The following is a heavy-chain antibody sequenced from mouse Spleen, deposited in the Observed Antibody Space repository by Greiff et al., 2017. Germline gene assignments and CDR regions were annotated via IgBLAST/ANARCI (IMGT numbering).Heavy chain of an antibody. D-gene: IGHD2-5*01. J-gene: IGHJ3*01. Sequence: VQLQQSGAELVKPGASVKLSCKASGYTFTSYWMQWVKQRPGQGLEWIGEIDPSDSYTNYNQKFKGKATLTVDTSSSTAYMQLSSLTSEDSAVYYCTRWGYYSNYVVAYWGQGTLVTVSA. V-gene: IGHV1-50*01. CDR1: GYTFTSYW. CDR2: IDPSDSYT. CDR3: TRWGYYSNYVVAY.